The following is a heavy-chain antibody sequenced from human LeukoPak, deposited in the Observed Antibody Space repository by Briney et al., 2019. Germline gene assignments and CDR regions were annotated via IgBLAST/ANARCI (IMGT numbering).Heavy chain of an antibody. V-gene: IGHV3-33*01. CDR3: ARADPGWYTFDY. CDR2: IWYDGTNQ. D-gene: IGHD6-19*01. J-gene: IGHJ4*02. CDR1: GFTFSSYA. Sequence: GGSLRLSCAASGFTFSSYAMHWVRQAPGKGLEWLAVIWYDGTNQYYADSVKGRFTISRDNSKNTLFLQMNSLRAEDTAVYYCARADPGWYTFDYWGQGTLVTVPS.